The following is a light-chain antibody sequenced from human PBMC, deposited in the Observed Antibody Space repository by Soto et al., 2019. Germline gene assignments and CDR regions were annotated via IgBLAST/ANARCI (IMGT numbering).Light chain of an antibody. V-gene: IGKV1-27*01. CDR2: AAS. Sequence: DIQMTQSPASLSASVGDRVTITCRASQGISNSLAWYQQKPGKVPRLLISAASTWQSGVPARFSGSGSGTDFTLTITSLQPEDVATYYCQKYRSVVTFGQGTRLEIK. J-gene: IGKJ5*01. CDR3: QKYRSVVT. CDR1: QGISNS.